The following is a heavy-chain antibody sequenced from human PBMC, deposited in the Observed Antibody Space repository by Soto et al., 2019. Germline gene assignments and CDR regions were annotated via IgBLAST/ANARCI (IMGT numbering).Heavy chain of an antibody. Sequence: QVALVQSGAEVKKPGASVKVSCKASGYIFTSYGITWVRQAPGEGLEWMGWISNYNGITNYAQKVQGRVPLTTGRSTSTAYMDLRSLTSDDTAVYCCAESMGGSGTYVSWGQGTLVTVSS. CDR1: GYIFTSYG. CDR3: AESMGGSGTYVS. J-gene: IGHJ4*02. D-gene: IGHD3-10*01. V-gene: IGHV1-18*01. CDR2: ISNYNGIT.